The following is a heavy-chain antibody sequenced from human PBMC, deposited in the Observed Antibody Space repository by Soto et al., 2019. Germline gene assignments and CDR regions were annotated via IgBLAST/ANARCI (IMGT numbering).Heavy chain of an antibody. D-gene: IGHD6-19*01. CDR3: ARVYNNGWTNWFDP. CDR2: ISGNNGDT. Sequence: QVQLVQSGAEVKKPGASVKVSCKASGYTFINYGISWVRQAPGQGLEWMGWISGNNGDTNYPQKVKGRVTMTTDTSTSTAYMEVRSLRSDDTAVYYCARVYNNGWTNWFDPWGQGTLVTVSS. J-gene: IGHJ5*02. CDR1: GYTFINYG. V-gene: IGHV1-18*01.